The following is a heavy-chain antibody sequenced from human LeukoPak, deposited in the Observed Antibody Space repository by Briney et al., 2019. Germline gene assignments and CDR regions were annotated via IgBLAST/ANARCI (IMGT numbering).Heavy chain of an antibody. Sequence: GGSLRLSCAASGFTFSDYTMNWVRQAPGKGLEWVSSISSDSSYIYYADSVKGRFTISRDNARNSLNLQMTSLRADDTAVYYCARDRGGSYSAIDYWGQGTLVTVSS. V-gene: IGHV3-21*01. CDR1: GFTFSDYT. D-gene: IGHD1-26*01. J-gene: IGHJ4*02. CDR3: ARDRGGSYSAIDY. CDR2: ISSDSSYI.